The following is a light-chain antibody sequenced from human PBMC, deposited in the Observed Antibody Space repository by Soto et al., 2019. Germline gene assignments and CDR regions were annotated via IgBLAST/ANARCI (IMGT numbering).Light chain of an antibody. Sequence: VLTHSPGTLSLSPGEEATLSCRASQSINNNYLAWYQQIPGQPPRLLIYGAASRATGIPDRFSGRGSGTDFTLPISRLKPEDFSVYYCQQYATSPRTFGQGTK. CDR3: QQYATSPRT. CDR1: QSINNNY. V-gene: IGKV3-20*01. J-gene: IGKJ1*01. CDR2: GAA.